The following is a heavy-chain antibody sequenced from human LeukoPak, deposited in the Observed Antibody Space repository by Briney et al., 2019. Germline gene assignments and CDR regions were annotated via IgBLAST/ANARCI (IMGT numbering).Heavy chain of an antibody. J-gene: IGHJ4*02. V-gene: IGHV1-46*01. Sequence: GASVKASCKASGYTFTSYYMHWVRQAPGQGLEWMGTINPSGGSTTYAQKFQDRVTMTRDTSTSTVYMELSSLRSEDTAVYYCAKCRVSSSGSADYWGQGTLVTVSS. CDR1: GYTFTSYY. CDR3: AKCRVSSSGSADY. D-gene: IGHD6-19*01. CDR2: INPSGGST.